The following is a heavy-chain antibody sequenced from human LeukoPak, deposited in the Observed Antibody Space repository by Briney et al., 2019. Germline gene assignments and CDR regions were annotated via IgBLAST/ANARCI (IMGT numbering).Heavy chain of an antibody. Sequence: GGSLRLSCAASGFTFSSYSMNWVRQAPGKGLEWVSAISGSGGSTYYADSVKGRFTISRDNSKNTLYLRMNSLRAEDTAVYYCAKFDDILTGYYPRFDYWGQGTLVTVSS. V-gene: IGHV3-23*01. D-gene: IGHD3-9*01. CDR3: AKFDDILTGYYPRFDY. J-gene: IGHJ4*02. CDR2: ISGSGGST. CDR1: GFTFSSYS.